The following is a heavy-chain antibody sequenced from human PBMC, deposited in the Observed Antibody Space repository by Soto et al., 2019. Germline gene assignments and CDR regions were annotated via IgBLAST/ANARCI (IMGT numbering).Heavy chain of an antibody. CDR1: GYTFPNYG. CDR3: ARDLDGSGAYYTDF. D-gene: IGHD3-10*01. J-gene: IGHJ4*02. Sequence: ASVKVSCKASGYTFPNYGITWVRQAPGQGLEWMGWISAYKTNIKYAQKFQGRVTLTTDTSTSTAYMELRSLRSDDTAIYYCARDLDGSGAYYTDFWGQGTLVTVSS. CDR2: ISAYKTNI. V-gene: IGHV1-18*01.